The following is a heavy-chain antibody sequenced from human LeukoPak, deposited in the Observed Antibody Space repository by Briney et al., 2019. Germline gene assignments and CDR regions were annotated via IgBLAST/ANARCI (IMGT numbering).Heavy chain of an antibody. V-gene: IGHV3-30*02. CDR1: GFTFSSYS. CDR3: AKDRGPYYYDSSGSQFDP. Sequence: GGSLRLSCAASGFTFSSYSMNWVRQAPGKGLEWVAFIRYDGSNKYYADSVKGRFTISRDNSKNTLYLQMNSLRAEDTAVYYCAKDRGPYYYDSSGSQFDPWGQGTLVTVSS. CDR2: IRYDGSNK. J-gene: IGHJ5*02. D-gene: IGHD3-22*01.